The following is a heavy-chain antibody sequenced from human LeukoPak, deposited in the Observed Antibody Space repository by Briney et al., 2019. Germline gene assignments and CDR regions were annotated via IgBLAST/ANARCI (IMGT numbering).Heavy chain of an antibody. J-gene: IGHJ4*02. CDR3: AKRTLGYCSS. CDR2: ISGSGGST. CDR1: GFTFSSYG. V-gene: IGHV3-23*01. D-gene: IGHD2-2*01. Sequence: PGGSLRLSCAASGFTFSSYGMSWVRQAPGKGLEWVSAISGSGGSTYYADSVKGRFTISRDNSKNTLYLQMSSLRAEDTAVYYCAKRTLGYCSSWGQGTLVTVSS.